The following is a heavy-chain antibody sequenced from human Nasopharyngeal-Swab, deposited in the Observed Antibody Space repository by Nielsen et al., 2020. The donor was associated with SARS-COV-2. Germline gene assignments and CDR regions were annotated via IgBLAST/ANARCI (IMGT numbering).Heavy chain of an antibody. CDR1: GFTFSSYA. CDR2: INHSGST. Sequence: ESLKISCAASGFTFSSYAMSWIRQPPGKGLEWIGEINHSGSTNYNPSLKSRVTISVDTSKNQFSLNLSSVTAADTAVYYCARGRRLLPTLMVVDTPDGFGYWGQGTLVTVSS. V-gene: IGHV4-34*01. J-gene: IGHJ4*02. CDR3: ARGRRLLPTLMVVDTPDGFGY. D-gene: IGHD3-22*01.